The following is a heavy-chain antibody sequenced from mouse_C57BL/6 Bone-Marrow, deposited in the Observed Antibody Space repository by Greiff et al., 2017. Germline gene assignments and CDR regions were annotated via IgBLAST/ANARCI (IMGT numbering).Heavy chain of an antibody. D-gene: IGHD4-1*01. CDR1: GFNIKDDY. CDR3: TSSGTWYFDV. J-gene: IGHJ1*03. CDR2: IDPENGDT. Sequence: VQLQQSGAELVRPGASVKLSCTASGFNIKDDYMHWVKQRPEQGLEWIGWIDPENGDTEYASKFQGKATIPAATSSNPAYLQLSSLTSEDTAVYAFTSSGTWYFDVWGTGTTVTVSS. V-gene: IGHV14-4*01.